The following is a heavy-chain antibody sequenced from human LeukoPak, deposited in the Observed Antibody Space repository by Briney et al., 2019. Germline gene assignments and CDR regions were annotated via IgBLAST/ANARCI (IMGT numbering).Heavy chain of an antibody. CDR2: ISGSGGST. V-gene: IGHV3-23*01. D-gene: IGHD3-16*01. Sequence: GGSLRLSCAASGFTFSSYGMSWVRQAPGKGLEWVSAISGSGGSTYYADSVKGRFTISRDNSKNTVYLQMNSLRADDTAVYYCAKAPGGIVGYWGQGTLVTVSS. CDR3: AKAPGGIVGY. CDR1: GFTFSSYG. J-gene: IGHJ4*02.